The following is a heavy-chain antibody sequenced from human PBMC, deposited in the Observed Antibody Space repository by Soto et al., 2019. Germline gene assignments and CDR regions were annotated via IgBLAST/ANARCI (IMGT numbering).Heavy chain of an antibody. CDR1: GYSFTSYF. Sequence: QVQLVQSGAEVEKPGASAKLSCKASGYSFTSYFIHWVRQAPGQGLEWMGIINTGNGDTNCPQKFRGRVTLTRDTSTSTVYMELSSLRSQDTAMYYCVREMSGGDWNYWGQGTLVTVSS. CDR3: VREMSGGDWNY. V-gene: IGHV1-46*01. CDR2: INTGNGDT. D-gene: IGHD2-21*02. J-gene: IGHJ4*02.